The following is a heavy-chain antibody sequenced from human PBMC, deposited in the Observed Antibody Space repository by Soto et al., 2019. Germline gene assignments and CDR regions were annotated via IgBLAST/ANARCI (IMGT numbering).Heavy chain of an antibody. CDR3: ARESIAAAGTSSFDY. CDR2: IYYSGST. V-gene: IGHV4-31*03. CDR1: GGSISSGGYY. J-gene: IGHJ4*02. D-gene: IGHD6-13*01. Sequence: QVQLQESGPGLVKPSQTLSLTCTVSGGSISSGGYYWSWIRQHPGKGLEWIGYIYYSGSTYYNPSLNTRVTISVDTSKNQFSLKLSSVTAADTAVYYCARESIAAAGTSSFDYWGQGTLVTVSS.